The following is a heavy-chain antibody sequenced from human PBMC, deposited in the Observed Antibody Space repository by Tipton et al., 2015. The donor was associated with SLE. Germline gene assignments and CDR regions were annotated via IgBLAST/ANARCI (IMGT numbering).Heavy chain of an antibody. V-gene: IGHV4-59*01. D-gene: IGHD5-12*01. Sequence: LRLSCSVSGGSIRPFYWTWIRKPPGRGLEWIGYIHYSGSTYYNPSLKSRGTISVDTSKNQLSLKLTSVTAEDTAVYYWARAGGYDYYYSGMDVWGQGTTVTVSS. CDR3: ARAGGYDYYYSGMDV. CDR1: GGSIRPFY. J-gene: IGHJ6*02. CDR2: IHYSGST.